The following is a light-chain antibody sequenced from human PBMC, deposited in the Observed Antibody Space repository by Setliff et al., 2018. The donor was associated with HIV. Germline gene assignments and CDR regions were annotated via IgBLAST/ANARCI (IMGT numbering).Light chain of an antibody. CDR2: DVS. CDR3: SSYTSSSPYV. V-gene: IGLV2-14*03. CDR1: SSDVGGYNY. J-gene: IGLJ1*01. Sequence: QSVLTQPASVSGSPGQSITISCRGTSSDVGGYNYVSWYQQHPGKAPKLMIYDVSTRPSGVSNRFSGSKSGNTASLTISGLQAEDEADYFCSSYTSSSPYVFGSGTKVTVL.